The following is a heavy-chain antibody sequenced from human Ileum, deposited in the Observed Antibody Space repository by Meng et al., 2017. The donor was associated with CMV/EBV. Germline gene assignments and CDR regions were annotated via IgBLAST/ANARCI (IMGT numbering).Heavy chain of an antibody. J-gene: IGHJ4*02. CDR3: ARDLTNKWFYY. CDR2: MYFSGIA. V-gene: IGHV4-39*07. CDR1: GDPISSGSHS. D-gene: IGHD1-26*01. Sequence: LRQESGPGLVRPAETLPLTCTASGDPISSGSHSWAWFRQPPGKRLEWIGSMYFSGIADYNPSLKSRVTISLHATQKQFSLRLTSVTAADSAVYFCARDLTNKWFYYWGQGTLVTVSS.